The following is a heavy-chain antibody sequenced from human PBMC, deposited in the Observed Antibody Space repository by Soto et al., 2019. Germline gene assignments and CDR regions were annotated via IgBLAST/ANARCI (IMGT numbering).Heavy chain of an antibody. D-gene: IGHD6-13*01. CDR2: IYPGDSDT. CDR3: ARTAAAGKYYYGMDV. CDR1: GYSFTSYW. V-gene: IGHV5-51*01. J-gene: IGHJ6*02. Sequence: PGEALKISCKGSGYSFTSYWIGSVRQMPGKGLESMGIIYPGDSDTRYSPSFQGQVTISADKSISTAYLQWSSLKASDTAMYYCARTAAAGKYYYGMDVWGQGTTVTVSS.